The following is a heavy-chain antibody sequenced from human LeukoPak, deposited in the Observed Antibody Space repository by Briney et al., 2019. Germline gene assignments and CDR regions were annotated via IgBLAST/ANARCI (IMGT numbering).Heavy chain of an antibody. CDR2: IWYDGSNK. CDR3: ARAVVVVAATDYGMDV. D-gene: IGHD2-15*01. V-gene: IGHV3-33*08. Sequence: GGSLRLSCAASGFTFSSYWMHWVRQAPGKGLEWVAVIWYDGSNKYYADSVKGRFTISRDNSKNTLYLQMNSLRAEDTAVYYCARAVVVVAATDYGMDVWGQGTTVTVSS. CDR1: GFTFSSYW. J-gene: IGHJ6*02.